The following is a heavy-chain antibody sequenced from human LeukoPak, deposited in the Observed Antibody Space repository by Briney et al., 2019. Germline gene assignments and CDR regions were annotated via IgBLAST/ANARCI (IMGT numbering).Heavy chain of an antibody. CDR2: INPNSGGT. V-gene: IGHV1-2*02. D-gene: IGHD3-10*01. CDR3: ATDRMVRGVGFDMDV. J-gene: IGHJ6*03. CDR1: GYTFTGYY. Sequence: ASVKVSCKASGYTFTGYYMHWVRQAPGQGLEWMGWINPNSGGTNYAQKFQGRVTMTRDTSISTAYMELSRLRSDDTAVYYCATDRMVRGVGFDMDVWGKGTTVTISS.